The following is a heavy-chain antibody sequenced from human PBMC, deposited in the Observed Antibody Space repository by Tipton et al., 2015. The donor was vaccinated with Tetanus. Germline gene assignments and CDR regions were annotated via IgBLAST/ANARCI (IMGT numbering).Heavy chain of an antibody. V-gene: IGHV4-59*01. J-gene: IGHJ5*02. Sequence: TLSLTCTVSSGSLSSSYWSWIRQPPGKGLEWIGYIFYSGRTTYNPSLQSRVTISLDRSKNQFSLKLRSVTAADTAVYYCARGAARYYYDLSLPTWGQGTLVTVSS. CDR1: SGSLSSSY. D-gene: IGHD3-22*01. CDR2: IFYSGRT. CDR3: ARGAARYYYDLSLPT.